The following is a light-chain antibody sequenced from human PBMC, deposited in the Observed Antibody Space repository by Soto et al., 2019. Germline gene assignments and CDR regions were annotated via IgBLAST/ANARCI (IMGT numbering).Light chain of an antibody. V-gene: IGLV2-8*01. CDR3: SSYAGTSNV. CDR2: EVN. J-gene: IGLJ1*01. Sequence: QSVLTQPPSASGSPGQSVAISCTGTSSDVGGYNYVSWYQQHTGKAPKLMIYEVNKRPSGVPDRFSGSKSGNTASLTVSGLQAEDEADYYCSSYAGTSNVFGTATKVTV. CDR1: SSDVGGYNY.